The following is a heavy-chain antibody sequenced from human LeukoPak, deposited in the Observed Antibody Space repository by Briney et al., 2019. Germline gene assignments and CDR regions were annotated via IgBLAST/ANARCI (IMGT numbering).Heavy chain of an antibody. J-gene: IGHJ3*02. CDR3: ARANNIIEVVHDAFNI. D-gene: IGHD3-22*01. Sequence: PSETLSLTCAVYGESFTTFYWGWIRQTPGKGLEWIGEINHTGSTNYNPSLKSRVTISIDTPKNQFSLKLNSVTAADTAVYYCARANNIIEVVHDAFNIWGQGTLVTVSS. CDR2: INHTGST. V-gene: IGHV4-34*01. CDR1: GESFTTFY.